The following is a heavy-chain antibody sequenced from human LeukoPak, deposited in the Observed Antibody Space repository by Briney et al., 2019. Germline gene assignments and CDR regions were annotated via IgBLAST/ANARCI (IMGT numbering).Heavy chain of an antibody. CDR1: GFTFSDYY. D-gene: IGHD6-13*01. CDR3: ARAFYSSSSPYFDY. Sequence: GGSLRLSCAASGFTFSDYYMSWIRQAPGKGLEWVSYISSSGSTIYYADSVKGRFTISRDNAKNSLYLQMNSLRAEDTAVYYCARAFYSSSSPYFDYWGQGTLVTVSS. V-gene: IGHV3-11*01. CDR2: ISSSGSTI. J-gene: IGHJ4*02.